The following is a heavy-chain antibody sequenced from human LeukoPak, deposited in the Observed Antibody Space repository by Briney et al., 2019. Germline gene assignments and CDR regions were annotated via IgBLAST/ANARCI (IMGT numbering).Heavy chain of an antibody. CDR2: IYIGGST. CDR3: ARSSSAYYYEFDY. Sequence: GGSLRLSCAASGFTFSSYAMSWVRQAPGEGLEWVSVIYIGGSTDYADSIKGRFTISRDDSKNTVYLQMNSLRAEDTAVYYCARSSSAYYYEFDYWGQGTLVTVSS. J-gene: IGHJ4*02. CDR1: GFTFSSYA. V-gene: IGHV3-53*01. D-gene: IGHD3-22*01.